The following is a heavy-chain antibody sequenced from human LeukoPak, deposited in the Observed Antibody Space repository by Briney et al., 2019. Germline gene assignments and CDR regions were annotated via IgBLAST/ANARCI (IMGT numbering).Heavy chain of an antibody. J-gene: IGHJ3*02. CDR3: ARGDTIFGVVVLGDDAFDI. V-gene: IGHV4-39*07. Sequence: SETLSLTCSVSGGSISSSNYYWGWIRQPPGKGLEWIGEINHSGSTNYNPSLKSRVTISVDTSKNQFSLKLSSVTAADTAVYYCARGDTIFGVVVLGDDAFDIWGQGTMVTVSS. D-gene: IGHD3-3*01. CDR2: INHSGST. CDR1: GGSISSSNYY.